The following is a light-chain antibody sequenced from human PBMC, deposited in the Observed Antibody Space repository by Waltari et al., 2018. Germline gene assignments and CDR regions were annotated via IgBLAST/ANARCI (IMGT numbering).Light chain of an antibody. Sequence: DIQMTQSPSTLSASVGDRVTITCRASQSLSNWLAWYQQKPGKAPKVLIYKASTLESGVPSRFSGSGSGTEFTLTISSLQPDDFATYYCQQYRNLWTFGQGTKGEIK. CDR3: QQYRNLWT. V-gene: IGKV1-5*03. J-gene: IGKJ1*01. CDR1: QSLSNW. CDR2: KAS.